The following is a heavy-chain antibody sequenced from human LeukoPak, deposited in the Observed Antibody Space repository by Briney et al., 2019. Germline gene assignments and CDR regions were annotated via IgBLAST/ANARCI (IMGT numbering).Heavy chain of an antibody. V-gene: IGHV4-39*01. D-gene: IGHD6-6*01. J-gene: IGHJ4*02. Sequence: SETLSLTCTVSGGSISSSSYYWGWIRQPPGKGLEWIGSIYYSGSTYYNPSLKSRVTISVDTSKNQFSLKLSSVTAADTAVYYCARTYSSSSALVDYWGQGTLVTVSS. CDR1: GGSISSSSYY. CDR2: IYYSGST. CDR3: ARTYSSSSALVDY.